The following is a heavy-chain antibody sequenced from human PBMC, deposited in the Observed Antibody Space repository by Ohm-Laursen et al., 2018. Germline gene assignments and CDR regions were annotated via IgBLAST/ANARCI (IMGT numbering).Heavy chain of an antibody. J-gene: IGHJ5*02. D-gene: IGHD4-17*01. CDR3: ARDREGFYGDYVGNWFDP. V-gene: IGHV3-7*01. Sequence: SLRLSCAASGFTFSSYWMTWVRQASGKGLEWVANIKEDGSVKQYVDSVKGRFTISRDNAKNTLYLQMNSLRAEDTAVYYCARDREGFYGDYVGNWFDPWGQGTLVTVSS. CDR1: GFTFSSYW. CDR2: IKEDGSVK.